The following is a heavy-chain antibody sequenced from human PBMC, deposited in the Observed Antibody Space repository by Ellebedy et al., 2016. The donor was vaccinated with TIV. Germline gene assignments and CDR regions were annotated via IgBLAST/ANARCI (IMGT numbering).Heavy chain of an antibody. CDR1: GFSFSNYW. Sequence: GGSLRLXXAASGFSFSNYWMTWVRQAPGKGPEWMGNIKQDSTESYFGVSVKGRFSISRDNSRNSVYLQMNSLRGEDTAVYYCVRDFRGAEDSWGQGTLVTVSS. J-gene: IGHJ4*02. CDR2: IKQDSTES. D-gene: IGHD1-26*01. CDR3: VRDFRGAEDS. V-gene: IGHV3-7*01.